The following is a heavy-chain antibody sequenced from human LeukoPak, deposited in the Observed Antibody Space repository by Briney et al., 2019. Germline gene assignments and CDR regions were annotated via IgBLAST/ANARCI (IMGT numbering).Heavy chain of an antibody. CDR3: ARDRATAGGFDY. J-gene: IGHJ4*02. Sequence: PGGSLRLSCAASGFTFSSYSMKWVRQAPGKGLEWVSFISSSSSYIYYRDSVKGRFTISRDNARNSLYLQMNSLRAEDTAVYYCARDRATAGGFDYWGQGTLVSVSS. D-gene: IGHD5-12*01. CDR1: GFTFSSYS. V-gene: IGHV3-21*01. CDR2: ISSSSSYI.